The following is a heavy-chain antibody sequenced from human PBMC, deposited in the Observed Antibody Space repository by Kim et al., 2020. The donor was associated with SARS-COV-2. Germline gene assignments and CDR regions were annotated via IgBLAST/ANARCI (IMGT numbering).Heavy chain of an antibody. CDR1: GGSISSSSYY. Sequence: SETLSLTCTVSGGSISSSSYYWGWIRQPPGKGLEWIGSIYYSGSTYYNPSLKSRVTISVDTSKNQFSLKLSSVTAADTAVYYCARDKRSGWFTAGLDYWG. J-gene: IGHJ4*01. V-gene: IGHV4-39*07. D-gene: IGHD6-19*01. CDR3: ARDKRSGWFTAGLDY. CDR2: IYYSGST.